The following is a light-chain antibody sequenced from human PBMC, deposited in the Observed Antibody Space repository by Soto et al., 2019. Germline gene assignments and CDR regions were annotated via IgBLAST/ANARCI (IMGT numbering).Light chain of an antibody. CDR1: QTVSNK. V-gene: IGKV3-11*01. J-gene: IGKJ1*01. Sequence: EILLTQSPATLSSSPGERATLSCRASQTVSNKLAWYQHKPGQAPRLLIYDTSNRATGIPARFSGSGSGTDFTLTISRLEPEDFAVYYCHQRKSWPRTFGQGTKV. CDR3: HQRKSWPRT. CDR2: DTS.